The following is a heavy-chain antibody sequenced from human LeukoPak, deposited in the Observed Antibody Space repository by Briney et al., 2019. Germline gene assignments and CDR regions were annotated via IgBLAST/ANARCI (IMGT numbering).Heavy chain of an antibody. CDR1: GFTVSSNY. J-gene: IGHJ4*02. CDR2: ISGSGGST. V-gene: IGHV3-23*01. CDR3: AKDLVAVKYYFDY. Sequence: GGSLRLSCAASGFTVSSNYMSWVRQAPGKGLEWVSAISGSGGSTYYADSVEGRFTISRDNSKNTLYLQMNSLRAEDTAVYYCAKDLVAVKYYFDYWGQGTLVTVSS. D-gene: IGHD2-15*01.